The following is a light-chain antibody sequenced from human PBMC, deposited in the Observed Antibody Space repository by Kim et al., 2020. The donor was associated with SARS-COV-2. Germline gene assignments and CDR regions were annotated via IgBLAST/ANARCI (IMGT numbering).Light chain of an antibody. CDR2: GKN. J-gene: IGLJ3*02. CDR3: NSRDSSGNHLV. Sequence: ALGQTVRITCQGDSRRSYYASWDQQKPGQAPVLGIYGKNNRPSGIPDRFSGSSSGNTASLTITGAQAEDEADYYCNSRDSSGNHLVFGGGTQLTVL. V-gene: IGLV3-19*01. CDR1: SRRSYY.